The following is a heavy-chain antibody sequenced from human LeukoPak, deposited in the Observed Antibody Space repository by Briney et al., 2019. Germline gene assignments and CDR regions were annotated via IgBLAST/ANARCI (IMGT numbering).Heavy chain of an antibody. Sequence: GGSLRLSCAASGFTFSSYAMSWVRQAPGKGLEWVATISYDGSNTYYADSVKGRFTISRDNSKNTLYLQMNSLRAEDTAVYYCARGRNIVATSGYFDYWGQGTLVTVSS. CDR1: GFTFSSYA. CDR2: ISYDGSNT. CDR3: ARGRNIVATSGYFDY. V-gene: IGHV3-30-3*01. J-gene: IGHJ4*02. D-gene: IGHD5-12*01.